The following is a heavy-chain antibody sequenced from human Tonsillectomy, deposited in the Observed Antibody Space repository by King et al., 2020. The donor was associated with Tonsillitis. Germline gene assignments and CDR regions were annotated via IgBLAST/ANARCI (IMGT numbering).Heavy chain of an antibody. CDR1: GGTFSSYA. Sequence: QLVQSGAEVKKPGSSVKVSCKASGGTFSSYAISWVRQAPGQGLEWIGRIIPILGIANYAQKFQGRVTITADKSTSTAYMELSSLRSEDTAVYYCARDPLPLRYFDFDRWFDPWGQGTLVTVSS. CDR2: IIPILGIA. J-gene: IGHJ5*02. D-gene: IGHD3-9*01. V-gene: IGHV1-69*09. CDR3: ARDPLPLRYFDFDRWFDP.